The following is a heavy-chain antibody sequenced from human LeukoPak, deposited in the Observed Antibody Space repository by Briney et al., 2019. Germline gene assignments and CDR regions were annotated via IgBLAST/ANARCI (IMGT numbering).Heavy chain of an antibody. Sequence: GGALRLSCAASGFTFSSYAMSWVRQAPGKGLEWVSAISGSGGTTYYADSVKGRFTISRDNSKNTLYLQMNSLRAEDTAVYYCAKGPTLYASGSYTYFHYWGQGTLVTVSS. CDR3: AKGPTLYASGSYTYFHY. V-gene: IGHV3-23*01. CDR1: GFTFSSYA. J-gene: IGHJ4*02. D-gene: IGHD3-10*01. CDR2: ISGSGGTT.